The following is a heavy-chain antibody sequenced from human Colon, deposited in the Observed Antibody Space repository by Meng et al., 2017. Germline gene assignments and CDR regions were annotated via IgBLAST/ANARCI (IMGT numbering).Heavy chain of an antibody. CDR2: SYHSGST. D-gene: IGHD6-19*01. CDR1: GIFISSATY. CDR3: ASSSGWWRLDS. J-gene: IGHJ4*02. V-gene: IGHV4-4*02. Sequence: QVQLQESCPGLVKPSGTLSLPRAVSGIFISSATYWSWVRQPPGKGLEWVGESYHSGSTNYNPSLKSRVTISVDKSKNQFSLILTSVTAADTAVYYCASSSGWWRLDSWGQGTLVTVSS.